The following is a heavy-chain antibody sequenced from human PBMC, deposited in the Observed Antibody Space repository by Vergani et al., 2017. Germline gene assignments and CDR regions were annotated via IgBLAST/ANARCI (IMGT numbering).Heavy chain of an antibody. D-gene: IGHD1-26*01. CDR1: GFTFDDYA. CDR3: AKDQWELSPYYYYGMDV. Sequence: EVQLVESGGGLVQPGRSLSLSFAASGFTFDDYAMQWVRQDPGKGLEWVPGIGGSGGSPYYPDSVKGRFTISRDNSKNTLYLQMNSLRSEDTSVYYCAKDQWELSPYYYYGMDVWGQGTTVTVYS. CDR2: IGGSGGSP. V-gene: IGHV3-23*04. J-gene: IGHJ6*02.